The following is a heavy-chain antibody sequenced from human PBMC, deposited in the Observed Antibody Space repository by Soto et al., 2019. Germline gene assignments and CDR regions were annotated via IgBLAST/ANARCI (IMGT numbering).Heavy chain of an antibody. CDR2: ISYDGSNK. Sequence: QVQLVESGGGVVQPGRSLRLSCAASGFTFSSYGMHWVRQAPGKGLEWVAVISYDGSNKYYADSVKGRFTISRDNSKNTLYLQMNSLRAEDTAVYYCAKPRGPYYDFWSGYCCWGQGTLVTVSS. CDR1: GFTFSSYG. D-gene: IGHD3-3*01. V-gene: IGHV3-30*18. CDR3: AKPRGPYYDFWSGYCC. J-gene: IGHJ4*02.